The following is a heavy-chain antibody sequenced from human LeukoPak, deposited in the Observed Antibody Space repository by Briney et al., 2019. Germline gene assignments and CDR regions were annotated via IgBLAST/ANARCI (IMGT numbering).Heavy chain of an antibody. CDR3: ARVIRAAPGKGYFDY. D-gene: IGHD6-13*01. V-gene: IGHV3-23*01. CDR2: ISGSGGST. CDR1: GFIFSTYA. J-gene: IGHJ4*02. Sequence: PGGSLRLSCATSGFIFSTYALSWVRQAPGKGLEWASSISGSGGSTYYADSVKGRFTISRDSSKNTLYLQMNSLRAEDTAIYYCARVIRAAPGKGYFDYWGQGTLVTVSS.